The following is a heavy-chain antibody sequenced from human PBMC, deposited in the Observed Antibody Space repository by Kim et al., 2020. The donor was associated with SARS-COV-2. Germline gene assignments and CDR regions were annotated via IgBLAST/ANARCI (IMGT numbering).Heavy chain of an antibody. J-gene: IGHJ6*02. CDR1: GFTFSSYS. CDR3: ARDRLLRFLEWTPTYYYGMDV. D-gene: IGHD3-3*01. CDR2: ISSSSSTI. V-gene: IGHV3-48*02. Sequence: GGSLRLSCAASGFTFSSYSMNWVRQAPGKGLEWVSYISSSSSTIYYADSVKGRFTISRDNAKNSLYLQMNSLRDEDTAVYYCARDRLLRFLEWTPTYYYGMDVWGQGTTVTVSS.